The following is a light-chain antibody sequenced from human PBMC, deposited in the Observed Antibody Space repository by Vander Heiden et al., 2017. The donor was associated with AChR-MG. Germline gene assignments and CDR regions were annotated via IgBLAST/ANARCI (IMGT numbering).Light chain of an antibody. CDR3: QAYDSSLSGWV. CDR2: GNS. J-gene: IGLJ3*02. CDR1: CSNIGASYV. Sequence: QSVLTPPPSVSGAPGQRVTISCTGSCSNIGASYVVRWDRQLPGTAPKLLIYGNSDRPSGVPDRFSGSKSGTSASLAITGLQAEDEADYYCQAYDSSLSGWVFGGGTKLTVL. V-gene: IGLV1-40*01.